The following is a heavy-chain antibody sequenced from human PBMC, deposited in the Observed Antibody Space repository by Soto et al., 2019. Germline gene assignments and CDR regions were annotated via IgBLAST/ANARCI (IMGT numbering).Heavy chain of an antibody. CDR1: GGTFSSYA. CDR3: AREVVVLVAATPASRFYFEY. D-gene: IGHD2-15*01. V-gene: IGHV1-69*01. Sequence: QVQLVQSGAEVKKPGSSVKVSCKASGGTFSSYAISWVRQAPGQGLEWMGGIIPIFGTANYAQKVQGRVTSTADESTSTAYRELSSLRSDDTAVSYCAREVVVLVAATPASRFYFEYWGQGTLVTVSS. J-gene: IGHJ4*02. CDR2: IIPIFGTA.